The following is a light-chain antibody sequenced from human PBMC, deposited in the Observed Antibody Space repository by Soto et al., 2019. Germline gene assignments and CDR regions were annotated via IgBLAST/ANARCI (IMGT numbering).Light chain of an antibody. CDR3: QQSHSTPYT. Sequence: DIPMTQSPSSLSASVGGRVTITCRASQSISRYLNWYQQKLGKAPKLLIYGSFNLHSGVPSRFRGSGSGTDFTLIISSLQPEDIATYYCQQSHSTPYTFGQGTKLEI. CDR2: GSF. J-gene: IGKJ2*01. V-gene: IGKV1-39*01. CDR1: QSISRY.